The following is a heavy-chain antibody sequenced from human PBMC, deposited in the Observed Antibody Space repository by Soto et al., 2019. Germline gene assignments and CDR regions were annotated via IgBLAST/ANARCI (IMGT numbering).Heavy chain of an antibody. CDR3: ARDLSSSSGDY. Sequence: PGGSLRLSXAASGFTFSDYYMSWIRQAPGKGLEWVSYISSSSSYTNYADSVKGRFTISRDNAKNSLYLQMNSLRAEDTAVYYCARDLSSSSGDYWGQGTLVTVSS. D-gene: IGHD6-6*01. J-gene: IGHJ4*02. V-gene: IGHV3-11*06. CDR2: ISSSSSYT. CDR1: GFTFSDYY.